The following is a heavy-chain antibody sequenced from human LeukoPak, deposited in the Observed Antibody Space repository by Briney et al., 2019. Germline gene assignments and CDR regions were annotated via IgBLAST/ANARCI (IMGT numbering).Heavy chain of an antibody. V-gene: IGHV1-69*13. CDR3: ARGGPLGGGYGSPDY. CDR2: NIPIFGTA. Sequence: SVKVSCKASGGTFSSYAISWVRQAPGQGLEWMGGNIPIFGTANYAQKFQGRVTITADESTSTAYMELSSLRSEDTAVYYCARGGPLGGGYGSPDYWGQGTLVTVSS. D-gene: IGHD5-12*01. CDR1: GGTFSSYA. J-gene: IGHJ4*02.